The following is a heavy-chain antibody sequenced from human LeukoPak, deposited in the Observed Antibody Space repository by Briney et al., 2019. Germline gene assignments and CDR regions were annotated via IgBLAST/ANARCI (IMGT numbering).Heavy chain of an antibody. CDR1: GGTFSSYA. Sequence: ASVKVSCKASGGTFSSYAISWVRQAPGQGLEWMGWINTNTGNPTYAQGFTGRFVFSLDTSVSTANLQISSLKAEDTAVYYCARNLGYSGYGAMNVWGKGTTVTVSS. J-gene: IGHJ6*03. CDR2: INTNTGNP. V-gene: IGHV7-4-1*02. D-gene: IGHD5-12*01. CDR3: ARNLGYSGYGAMNV.